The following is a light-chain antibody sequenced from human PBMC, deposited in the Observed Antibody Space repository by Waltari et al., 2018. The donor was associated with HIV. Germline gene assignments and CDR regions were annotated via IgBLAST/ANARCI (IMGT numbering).Light chain of an antibody. J-gene: IGLJ3*02. CDR2: VGTGGFVW. V-gene: IGLV9-49*01. CDR1: SRYSNYK. CDR3: DDCPGSASNFVWV. Sequence: QPVLTQPPPPSASLGASVPLTCTLNSRYSNYKLDCYLQTTRKGPRYVMRVGTGGFVWDRGDGLPERFSGLGAGLNGNPTIKTIQEEDAGDYPCDDCPGSASNFVWVFGGGTKLTVL.